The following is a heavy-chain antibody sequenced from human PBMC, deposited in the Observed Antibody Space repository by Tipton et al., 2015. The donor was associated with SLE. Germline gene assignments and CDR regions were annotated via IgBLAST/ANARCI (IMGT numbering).Heavy chain of an antibody. J-gene: IGHJ6*02. Sequence: TLSLTCTVSGGSINSSSYYWGWIRQPPGKGLEWIGSIYYSGSTYYNPSLKSRVTISVDTSKNQFSLKLSSVTAADTAVYYCASVWLQLGYYYGMDVWGQGTTVTVSS. D-gene: IGHD5-24*01. V-gene: IGHV4-39*07. CDR3: ASVWLQLGYYYGMDV. CDR2: IYYSGST. CDR1: GGSINSSSYY.